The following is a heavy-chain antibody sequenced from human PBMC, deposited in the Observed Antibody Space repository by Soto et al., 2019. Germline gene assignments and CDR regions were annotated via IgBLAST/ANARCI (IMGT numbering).Heavy chain of an antibody. CDR1: GYTFTSYD. J-gene: IGHJ4*02. Sequence: VSVKVSCKASGYTFTSYDINWVRQATGQGLEWMGWMNPNSGNTGYAQKFQGRVTMTRNTSISTAYMELSSLRSEDTAVYYCARGRRSRLWFGELAPPGGWGQGTLVTVSS. D-gene: IGHD3-10*01. CDR2: MNPNSGNT. CDR3: ARGRRSRLWFGELAPPGG. V-gene: IGHV1-8*01.